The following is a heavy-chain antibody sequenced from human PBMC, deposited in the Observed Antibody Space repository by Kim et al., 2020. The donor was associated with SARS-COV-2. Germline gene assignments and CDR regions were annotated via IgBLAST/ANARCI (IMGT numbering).Heavy chain of an antibody. Sequence: GGSLRLSCAASGFTFSSYWMHWVRQAPGKGLVWVSRISNDGSSTTYADSVKGRFTISRDNGKNTLYLQMNSLRAEDTAVYYCTRRSLKGMDVWGQGTTVTVS. J-gene: IGHJ6*02. CDR1: GFTFSSYW. V-gene: IGHV3-74*01. CDR2: ISNDGSST. CDR3: TRRSLKGMDV.